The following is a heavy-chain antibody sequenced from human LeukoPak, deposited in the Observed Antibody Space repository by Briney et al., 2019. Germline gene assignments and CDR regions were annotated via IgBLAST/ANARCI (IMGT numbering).Heavy chain of an antibody. CDR1: GFTFSSYS. CDR3: ARDCSGGSCYAH. Sequence: GGSLRLSCAASGFTFSSYSMNWVRQAPGKGLEWVSSISSSSSYIYYADSVKGRFTISRDNAKNSLYLQMNSRRAEDTAVYYCARDCSGGSCYAHWGQGTLVTVSS. V-gene: IGHV3-21*01. CDR2: ISSSSSYI. J-gene: IGHJ4*02. D-gene: IGHD2-15*01.